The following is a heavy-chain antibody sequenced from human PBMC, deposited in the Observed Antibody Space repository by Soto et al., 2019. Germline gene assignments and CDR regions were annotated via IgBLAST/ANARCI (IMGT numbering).Heavy chain of an antibody. CDR1: GGTFSSYA. Sequence: QVQLVQSGAEVKKPGSSVKVSCKAPGGTFSSYAISWVRQAPGQGLEWMGGIIPIFGTANYAQKFQGRVTITADESTRTAYMDLSSLRSEDTAVYYCARGSTRELNIYYYYGMDVWGQGTTVTVSS. J-gene: IGHJ6*02. CDR2: IIPIFGTA. CDR3: ARGSTRELNIYYYYGMDV. D-gene: IGHD1-26*01. V-gene: IGHV1-69*01.